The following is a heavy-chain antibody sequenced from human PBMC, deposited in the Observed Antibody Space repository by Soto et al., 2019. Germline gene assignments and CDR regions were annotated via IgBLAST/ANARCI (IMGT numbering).Heavy chain of an antibody. J-gene: IGHJ4*02. CDR3: AKATTNGGWFNPFDS. CDR2: MSGSHDDHNI. D-gene: IGHD6-19*01. Sequence: VGSLRLSCVASGFVFDNYVINWVRQAPGKGLEWVAGMSGSHDDHNIYYIDSVKGRFTISRDNSRDTLFLQMNSLTADDTAVYYCAKATTNGGWFNPFDSWGQGALVTVSS. V-gene: IGHV3-23*01. CDR1: GFVFDNYV.